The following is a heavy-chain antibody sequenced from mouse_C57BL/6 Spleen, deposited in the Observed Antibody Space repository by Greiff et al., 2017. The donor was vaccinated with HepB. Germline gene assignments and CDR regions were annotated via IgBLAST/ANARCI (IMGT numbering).Heavy chain of an antibody. CDR2: IWTGGGT. V-gene: IGHV2-9-1*01. CDR1: GFSLTSYA. J-gene: IGHJ1*03. D-gene: IGHD1-1*01. CDR3: ARKYYGSRHWYFDV. Sequence: VMLVESGPGLVAPSQSLSITCTVSGFSLTSYAISWVRQPPGKGLEWLGVIWTGGGTNYNSARKSRLSISKDNSKSQVFLKMNSLQTDDTARYYCARKYYGSRHWYFDVWGTGTTVTVSS.